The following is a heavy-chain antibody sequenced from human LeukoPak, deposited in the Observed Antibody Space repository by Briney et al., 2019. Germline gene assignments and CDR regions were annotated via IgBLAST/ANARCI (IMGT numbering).Heavy chain of an antibody. CDR3: ARGDILTGYYLDY. Sequence: ASVKVSCKASGYTLTAYYMHWVRQAPGQGLEWMGWINPNSGGTNYAQKFQGRVTMTRDTSISTAYMELSRLRSDDTAVYYCARGDILTGYYLDYWGQGTLVTVSS. CDR2: INPNSGGT. CDR1: GYTLTAYY. V-gene: IGHV1-2*02. D-gene: IGHD3-9*01. J-gene: IGHJ4*02.